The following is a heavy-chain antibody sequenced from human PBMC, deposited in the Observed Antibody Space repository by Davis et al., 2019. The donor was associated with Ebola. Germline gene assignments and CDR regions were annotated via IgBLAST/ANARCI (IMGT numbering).Heavy chain of an antibody. V-gene: IGHV1-18*04. Sequence: ASVKVSCKASGYTFTSYYMHWVRQAPGQGLEWMGWISAYNGNTNYAQKLQGRVTMTTDTSTSTAYMELRSLRSDDTAVYYRARGDCSGGSCYSFDYWGQGTLVTVSS. CDR1: GYTFTSYY. CDR3: ARGDCSGGSCYSFDY. CDR2: ISAYNGNT. D-gene: IGHD2-15*01. J-gene: IGHJ4*02.